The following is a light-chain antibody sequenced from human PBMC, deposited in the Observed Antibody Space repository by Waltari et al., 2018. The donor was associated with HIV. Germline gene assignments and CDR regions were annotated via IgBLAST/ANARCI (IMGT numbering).Light chain of an antibody. V-gene: IGKV4-1*01. CDR3: QQYHSIPWT. Sequence: DIILTQSPDSLAVPLGARSTIHCTSSPGVFSWPQNKHFLAWYQQKPGQPPKLLIYWASTRESGVPARFSGSGSGTDFSLTISSLQAEDVAIYYCQQYHSIPWTFGQGTKVEIK. J-gene: IGKJ1*01. CDR2: WAS. CDR1: PGVFSWPQNKHF.